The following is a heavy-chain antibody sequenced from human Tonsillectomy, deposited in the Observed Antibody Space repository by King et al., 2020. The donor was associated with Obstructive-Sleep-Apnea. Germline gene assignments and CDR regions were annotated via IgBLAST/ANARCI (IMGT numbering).Heavy chain of an antibody. J-gene: IGHJ5*02. CDR3: ARLKERNWFDP. CDR2: IYYSGST. V-gene: IGHV4-59*08. Sequence: VQLQESGPGLVKPSETLSLTCTVSGGSISSYYWTWIRQPPGKGLEWIGYIYYSGSTNYNPSLKSRVTISVDTSKNQFSLKLSSVTAADTAVYYCARLKERNWFDPWGQGTLVTVSS. CDR1: GGSISSYY.